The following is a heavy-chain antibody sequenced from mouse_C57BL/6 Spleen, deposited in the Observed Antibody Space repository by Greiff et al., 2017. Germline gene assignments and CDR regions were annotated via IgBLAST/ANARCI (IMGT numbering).Heavy chain of an antibody. J-gene: IGHJ4*01. D-gene: IGHD1-1*01. CDR3: ARNGVLRSYAMDY. V-gene: IGHV2-2*01. CDR2: IWRGGST. CDR1: GFSLTSYG. Sequence: VNLVESGPGLVQPSQSLSITCTVSGFSLTSYGVHWVRQSPGKGLEWLGVIWRGGSTDYNAAFISRLSISKDNSKSQVFFKMNSLQADDTAIYYCARNGVLRSYAMDYWGQGTSVTVSS.